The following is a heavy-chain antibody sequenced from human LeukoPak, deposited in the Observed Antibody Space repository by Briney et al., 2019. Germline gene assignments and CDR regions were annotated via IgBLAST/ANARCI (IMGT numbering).Heavy chain of an antibody. D-gene: IGHD2-2*01. V-gene: IGHV3-23*01. J-gene: IGHJ3*02. CDR1: GFTFSSHA. CDR3: ARDQKDIVVVPAARWESDAFDI. CDR2: ISISGDTT. Sequence: GGSLRLSCGASGFTFSSHAMTWVRQAPGKGLEWVSAISISGDTTYYADAVKGRFTISRDNSKNTVYLQMNSLRAEDTAVYYCARDQKDIVVVPAARWESDAFDIWGQGTMVTVSS.